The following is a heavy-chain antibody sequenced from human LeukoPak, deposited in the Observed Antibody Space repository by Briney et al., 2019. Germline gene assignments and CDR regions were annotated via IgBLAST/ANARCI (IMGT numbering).Heavy chain of an antibody. V-gene: IGHV4-59*01. Sequence: PSETLSLTCTVSGGSISSYYWSWIRQPPGKGLEWIGYIYYSGSTNYNPSLKSRVTISVDTSKNQFSLKLSSVTAADTAVYYCARVRKVSWFDPWGQGTLVTVSS. J-gene: IGHJ5*02. CDR1: GGSISSYY. D-gene: IGHD3-22*01. CDR3: ARVRKVSWFDP. CDR2: IYYSGST.